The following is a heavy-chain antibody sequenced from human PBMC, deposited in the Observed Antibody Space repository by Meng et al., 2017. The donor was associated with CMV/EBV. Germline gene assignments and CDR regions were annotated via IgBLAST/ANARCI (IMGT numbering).Heavy chain of an antibody. CDR3: ARGGNWFDP. CDR2: INHSGST. J-gene: IGHJ5*02. V-gene: IGHV4-34*01. CDR1: GGSFSGYY. Sequence: LQQGGSGLVKPSAARALTCAVYGGSFSGYYWSWIRQPPGKGLEWIGEINHSGSTNYNPSLKSRVTISVDTSKNQFSLKLSSVTAADTAVYYCARGGNWFDPWGQGTLVTVSS.